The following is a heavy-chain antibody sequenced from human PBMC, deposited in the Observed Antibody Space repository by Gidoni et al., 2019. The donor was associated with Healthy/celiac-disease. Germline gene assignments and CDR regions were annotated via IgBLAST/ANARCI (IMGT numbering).Heavy chain of an antibody. CDR2: ISSSSSYI. D-gene: IGHD6-13*01. CDR1: GFTFSSYS. CDR3: ARDWGSSSGYYYGMDV. V-gene: IGHV3-21*01. Sequence: EVQLVESGGGLVKPGGSLRLSCAASGFTFSSYSMNWVRQAPGKGLEWVSSISSSSSYIYYADSVKGRFTISRDNAKNSLYLQMNSLRAEDTAVYYCARDWGSSSGYYYGMDVWGQGTTVTVSS. J-gene: IGHJ6*02.